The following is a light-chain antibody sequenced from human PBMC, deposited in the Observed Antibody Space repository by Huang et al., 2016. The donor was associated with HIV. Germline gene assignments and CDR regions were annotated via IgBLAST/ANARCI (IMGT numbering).Light chain of an antibody. CDR2: WAS. J-gene: IGKJ2*01. Sequence: DIVMTQSPDSLAVSLGERATINCKSSQSVLDNSNNKNCLAWFQQKPGQRPKLLIYWASPRESGVPDRFSGSGSGTDFTRTISSLQAEDVAVYYCHQYYNTPYTFGQGTKLEIK. V-gene: IGKV4-1*01. CDR1: QSVLDNSNNKNC. CDR3: HQYYNTPYT.